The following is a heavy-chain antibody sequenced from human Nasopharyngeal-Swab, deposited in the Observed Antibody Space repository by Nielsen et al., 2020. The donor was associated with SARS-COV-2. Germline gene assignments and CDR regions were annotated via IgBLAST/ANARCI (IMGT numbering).Heavy chain of an antibody. Sequence: VCQAPGKGLEWLGEALHDGRTSYHSPLEGRVTISIDTSRNQFSLRLTSVTAADTAVYYCAKEGSVSPALSWGQGILVTVSS. V-gene: IGHV4-4*02. CDR2: ALHDGRT. CDR3: AKEGSVSPALS. D-gene: IGHD2-2*01. J-gene: IGHJ5*02.